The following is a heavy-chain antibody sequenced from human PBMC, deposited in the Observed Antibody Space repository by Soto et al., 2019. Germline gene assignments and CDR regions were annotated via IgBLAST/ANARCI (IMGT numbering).Heavy chain of an antibody. Sequence: SETLSLTCTVSGGSISSYYWSWIRQPPGKGLEWIGYIYYSGSTNYNPSLKSRVTISVDTSKNQFSLKLSSVTAADTAVYYCARQGHYFSPLFDYWGQGTLVTVSS. CDR3: ARQGHYFSPLFDY. D-gene: IGHD3-9*01. J-gene: IGHJ4*02. V-gene: IGHV4-59*08. CDR2: IYYSGST. CDR1: GGSISSYY.